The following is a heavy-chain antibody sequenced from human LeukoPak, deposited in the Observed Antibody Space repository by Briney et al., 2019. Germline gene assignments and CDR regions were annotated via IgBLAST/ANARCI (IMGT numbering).Heavy chain of an antibody. J-gene: IGHJ4*02. CDR1: GGSFSGYY. D-gene: IGHD6-25*01. V-gene: IGHV4-34*01. CDR2: INHSGST. Sequence: SETLSLTCAVYGGSFSGYYWSWIRQPPEKGLEWIGEINHSGSTNYNPSLKSRVTISVDTSKKQFSLKLSSVTAADTAVYYCAGGYSSDPDYWGQGTLVTVSS. CDR3: AGGYSSDPDY.